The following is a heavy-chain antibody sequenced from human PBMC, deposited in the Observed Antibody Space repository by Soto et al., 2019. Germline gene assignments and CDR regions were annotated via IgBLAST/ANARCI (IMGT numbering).Heavy chain of an antibody. V-gene: IGHV3-30-3*01. CDR1: VFTFSSYA. CDR2: ISYDGSNK. Sequence: GVSLRLSCAASVFTFSSYAMHWVRQAPGKGLEWVAVISYDGSNKYYADSVKGRFTISRDNSKNTLYLQMNSLRAEDTAVYYCARDMRVTYYYDSSGRSDAFDIWGQGTMVTVSS. CDR3: ARDMRVTYYYDSSGRSDAFDI. D-gene: IGHD3-22*01. J-gene: IGHJ3*02.